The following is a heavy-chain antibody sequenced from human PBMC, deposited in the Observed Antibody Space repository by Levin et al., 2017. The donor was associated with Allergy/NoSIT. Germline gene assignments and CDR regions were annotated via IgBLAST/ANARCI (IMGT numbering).Heavy chain of an antibody. CDR1: GYTFSTYD. CDR2: INTNTGNP. CDR3: ARCRHCTNAVWSDY. V-gene: IGHV7-4-1*02. Sequence: GESLKISCKASGYTFSTYDMNWVRQAPGQGLEWMGWINTNTGNPTYAQDFTGRFVFSLDTSVRTSYLQISSLKADDTAIYYCARCRHCTNAVWSDYWGQGTLVTVSS. D-gene: IGHD2-8*01. J-gene: IGHJ4*02.